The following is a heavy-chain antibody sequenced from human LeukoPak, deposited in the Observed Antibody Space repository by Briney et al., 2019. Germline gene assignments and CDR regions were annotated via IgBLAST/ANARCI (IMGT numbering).Heavy chain of an antibody. J-gene: IGHJ3*02. CDR1: GGSFSGYY. CDR3: ARRNSGTRLRVRAFDI. V-gene: IGHV4-34*01. D-gene: IGHD3-10*01. Sequence: SETLSLTCAVYGGSFSGYYWSWIRQPPGKGLEWIGEINHSGSTNYNPSLKSRVTISVDTSKNQFSLKLSSVTAADTAVYYCARRNSGTRLRVRAFDIWGQGTMVTVSS. CDR2: INHSGST.